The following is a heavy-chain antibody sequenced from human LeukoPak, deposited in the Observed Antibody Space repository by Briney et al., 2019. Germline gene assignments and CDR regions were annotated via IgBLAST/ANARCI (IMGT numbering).Heavy chain of an antibody. CDR3: AREGSGSYFNPSRDFDY. Sequence: ASVNVSCKASGYTFTIYYMHWVRQAPGQGLEWMGIINPSGGSTSYAQKFQGRVIMTRDTSTSTVYMELSSLRSEDTAVYYCAREGSGSYFNPSRDFDYWGQGTLVTVSS. J-gene: IGHJ4*02. D-gene: IGHD1-26*01. CDR2: INPSGGST. CDR1: GYTFTIYY. V-gene: IGHV1-46*01.